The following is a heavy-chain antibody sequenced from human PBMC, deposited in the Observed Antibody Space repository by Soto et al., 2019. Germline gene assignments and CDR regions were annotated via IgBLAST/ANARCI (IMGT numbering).Heavy chain of an antibody. CDR3: ARDRRTIFGVVMGWFDP. Sequence: SQTLSLTCAISGDSVSSNSAAWNWIRQSPSRGLEWLGRTYYRSKWYNDYAVSVKSRITINPDTSKNQFSLQLNSVTPEDTAVYYCARDRRTIFGVVMGWFDPWGQGTLVPSPQ. CDR1: GDSVSSNSAA. CDR2: TYYRSKWYN. J-gene: IGHJ5*02. D-gene: IGHD3-3*01. V-gene: IGHV6-1*01.